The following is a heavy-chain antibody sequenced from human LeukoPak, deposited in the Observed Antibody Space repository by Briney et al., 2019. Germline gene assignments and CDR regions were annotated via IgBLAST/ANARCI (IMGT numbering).Heavy chain of an antibody. D-gene: IGHD1-26*01. J-gene: IGHJ3*02. CDR1: GFTFSSYG. Sequence: PGGTLRLSCAASGFTFSSYGMSWVRQAPGKGLEWVSAISGSGGSTYYADSVKGRFTISGDNAKNTLYLQMNSLRAEDTAVYYCARSGRGGAFDIWGHGTMVTVSS. CDR2: ISGSGGST. V-gene: IGHV3-23*01. CDR3: ARSGRGGAFDI.